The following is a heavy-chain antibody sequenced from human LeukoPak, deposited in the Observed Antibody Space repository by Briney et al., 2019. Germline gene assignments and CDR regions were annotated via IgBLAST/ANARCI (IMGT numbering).Heavy chain of an antibody. CDR1: SGSFSGYY. CDR3: AKAPVTSCRGAYCYPFDS. J-gene: IGHJ4*02. D-gene: IGHD2-21*01. Sequence: ETLSLTCAVYSGSFSGYYWSWIRQPPGKGLEWVAATSSSDAGTYHADSVRGRFTISRDNSKNTLYLQMNSLRAEDAAVYFCAKAPVTSCRGAYCYPFDSWGQGTLVTVSS. CDR2: TSSSDAGT. V-gene: IGHV3-23*01.